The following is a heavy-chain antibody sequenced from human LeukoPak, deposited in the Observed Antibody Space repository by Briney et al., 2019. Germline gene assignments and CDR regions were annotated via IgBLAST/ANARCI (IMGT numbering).Heavy chain of an antibody. Sequence: ASVKVSCKASGYTFTSYDINWVRQATGQGLEWMGWMNPNSGNTGYAQKFQGRVTITRNTSMSTAYMELSSLRSEDTAVYYCAREHPGSWYVGYYYYMDVWGKGTTVTVSS. CDR3: AREHPGSWYVGYYYYMDV. D-gene: IGHD6-13*01. CDR2: MNPNSGNT. CDR1: GYTFTSYD. V-gene: IGHV1-8*03. J-gene: IGHJ6*03.